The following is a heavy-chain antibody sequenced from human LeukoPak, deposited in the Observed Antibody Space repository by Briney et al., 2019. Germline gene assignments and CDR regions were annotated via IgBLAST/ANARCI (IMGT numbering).Heavy chain of an antibody. Sequence: GGSLRLSCAASGFTVSSNYMSWVRQAPGKGLEWVSGINWNGGSTGYADSVKGRFTISRDNAKNSLYLQMNSLRAEDTALYYCARAWTGIMITFGGVDDAFDIWGQGTMVTVSS. CDR3: ARAWTGIMITFGGVDDAFDI. CDR1: GFTVSSNY. J-gene: IGHJ3*02. CDR2: INWNGGST. D-gene: IGHD3-16*01. V-gene: IGHV3-20*04.